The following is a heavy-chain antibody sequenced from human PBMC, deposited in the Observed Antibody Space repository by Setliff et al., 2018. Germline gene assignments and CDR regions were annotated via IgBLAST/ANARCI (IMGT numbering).Heavy chain of an antibody. CDR1: GYTFTSYG. V-gene: IGHV1-18*01. D-gene: IGHD2-15*01. Sequence: RASVKVSCKASGYTFTSYGISWVRQAPGQGLEWMGWINNYNFNTNYAQKLQGRVTMTTDTSTSTAYMELRSLRSDDTAMYYCARDQFRNSGCLYSWGQGTLVTVSS. CDR2: INNYNFNT. CDR3: ARDQFRNSGCLYS. J-gene: IGHJ5*02.